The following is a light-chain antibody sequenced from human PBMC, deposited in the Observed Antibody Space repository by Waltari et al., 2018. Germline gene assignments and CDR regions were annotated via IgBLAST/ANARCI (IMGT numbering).Light chain of an antibody. CDR3: AVWDDRLSGWV. CDR1: GSNLANNY. CDR2: RDN. V-gene: IGLV1-47*01. Sequence: QSVLTQPPSASGTPGQRVPMSCSGGGSNLANNYVMWYQQLPGTAPRLLVFRDNERPSGVPDRFSGSKSGTSASLAISGLRSEDEADYYCAVWDDRLSGWVFGGGTKLTVL. J-gene: IGLJ3*02.